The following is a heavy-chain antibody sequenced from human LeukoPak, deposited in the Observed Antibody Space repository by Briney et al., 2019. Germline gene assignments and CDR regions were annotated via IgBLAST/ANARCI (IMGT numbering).Heavy chain of an antibody. CDR1: GYTFTSYD. CDR3: ARDSSGYYNFDY. Sequence: WASVKVSCKASGYTFTSYDINWVRQATGQGLEWMGWMSPNSGNTGYAQKFQGRVTMTRNTSISTAYMELSSLRSEDTAVYYCARDSSGYYNFDYWGQGTLVTVSS. V-gene: IGHV1-8*01. CDR2: MSPNSGNT. D-gene: IGHD3-22*01. J-gene: IGHJ4*02.